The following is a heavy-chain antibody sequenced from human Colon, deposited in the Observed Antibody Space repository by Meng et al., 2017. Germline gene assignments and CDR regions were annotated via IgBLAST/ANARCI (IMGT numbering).Heavy chain of an antibody. CDR2: IGNNGRPI. J-gene: IGHJ4*02. CDR1: GFYFNDYY. Sequence: QVQLVESGGGLVKPVGSLRLSCVGSGFYFNDYYMSWIRQTPGKGLEWVANIGNNGRPIFYADSVKGRFTISRDNARNSLYLQMDSLTVEDTALYYCALKGSFFDSWGQGALVTVSS. D-gene: IGHD1-26*01. CDR3: ALKGSFFDS. V-gene: IGHV3-11*01.